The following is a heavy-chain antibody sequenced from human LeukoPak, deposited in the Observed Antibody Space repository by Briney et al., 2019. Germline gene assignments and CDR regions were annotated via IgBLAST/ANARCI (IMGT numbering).Heavy chain of an antibody. CDR2: VTPMFATA. D-gene: IGHD4-17*01. J-gene: IGHJ4*02. CDR3: ARGLHGDYGYFDY. Sequence: SVKVSCKASGGTFSSYAISWVRQAPGQGLEWMGGVTPMFATANYAPKFQDRVTITADESTSTAYMELRSLRSEDTAVYHCARGLHGDYGYFDYWGQGTLVTVSS. V-gene: IGHV1-69*13. CDR1: GGTFSSYA.